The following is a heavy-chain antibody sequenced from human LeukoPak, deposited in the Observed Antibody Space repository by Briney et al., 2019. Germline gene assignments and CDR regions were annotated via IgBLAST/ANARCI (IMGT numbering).Heavy chain of an antibody. CDR2: ISYDGSNK. Sequence: GGSLRLSCAASGFTFSSYAMHWVRQAPGKGLERVAVISYDGSNKYYADSVKGRFTISRDNSKNTLYLQMNSLRAEDTAVYYCASPGRGGPYYFDYWGQGTLVTVSS. J-gene: IGHJ4*02. CDR3: ASPGRGGPYYFDY. CDR1: GFTFSSYA. D-gene: IGHD3-16*01. V-gene: IGHV3-30-3*01.